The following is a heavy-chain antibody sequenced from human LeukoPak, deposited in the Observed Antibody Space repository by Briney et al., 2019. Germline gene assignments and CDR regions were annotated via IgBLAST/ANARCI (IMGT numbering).Heavy chain of an antibody. Sequence: SETLSLTCTVSGGSISSYYWSWIRQPPGKGLEWIVYIYYSGSTNYNPSLKSRVTISVDTSKNQFSLKLSSVTAADTAVYYCAPSFNWGYYFDYWGQGTLVTVSS. D-gene: IGHD7-27*01. J-gene: IGHJ4*02. CDR3: APSFNWGYYFDY. CDR2: IYYSGST. V-gene: IGHV4-59*01. CDR1: GGSISSYY.